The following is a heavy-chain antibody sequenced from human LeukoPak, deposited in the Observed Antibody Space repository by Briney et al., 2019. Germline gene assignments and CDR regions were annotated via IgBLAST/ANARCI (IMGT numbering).Heavy chain of an antibody. J-gene: IGHJ5*02. CDR3: ASGHEGFGELGSWFDP. CDR2: FDPEDGET. CDR1: GYTLTELS. Sequence: ASVKVSCKVSGYTLTELSMHWVRQAPGKGLEWMGGFDPEDGETIYAQKFQGRVTMTRDTSTSTVYMELSSLRSEDTAVYYCASGHEGFGELGSWFDPWGQGTLVTVSS. V-gene: IGHV1-24*01. D-gene: IGHD3-10*01.